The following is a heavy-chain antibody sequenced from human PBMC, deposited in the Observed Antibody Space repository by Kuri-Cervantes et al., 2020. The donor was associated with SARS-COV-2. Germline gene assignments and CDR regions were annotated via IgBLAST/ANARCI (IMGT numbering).Heavy chain of an antibody. D-gene: IGHD2-21*02. CDR3: ARDCGDCYNDDAFDI. Sequence: ASVKVSCKASGYTFTGYYMHWVRQAPGQGLEWMGWINPNSGGTNYAQKFQGRVTITADESTSTAYMELSSLRSEDTAVYYCARDCGDCYNDDAFDIWGQGTMVTVSS. J-gene: IGHJ3*02. CDR2: INPNSGGT. V-gene: IGHV1-2*02. CDR1: GYTFTGYY.